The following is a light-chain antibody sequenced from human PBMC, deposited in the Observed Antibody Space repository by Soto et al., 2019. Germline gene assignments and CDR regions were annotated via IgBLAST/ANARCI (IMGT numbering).Light chain of an antibody. CDR1: QGINKF. Sequence: IQLTQSPSSLSASVGDRVTITCRTSQGINKFLAWYQQRPGKAPQLLVYGASTLQSGVPSTFSGSGSWTDFTLTISSLQPEDFATYYCQQLTNFRFTFGQGTKLDIK. CDR2: GAS. J-gene: IGKJ2*01. CDR3: QQLTNFRFT. V-gene: IGKV1-9*01.